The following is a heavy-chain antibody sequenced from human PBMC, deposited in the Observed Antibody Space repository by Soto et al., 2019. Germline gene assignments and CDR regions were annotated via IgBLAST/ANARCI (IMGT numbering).Heavy chain of an antibody. CDR3: ARFVTIFGVVIRNDAFDI. CDR2: IYYSGST. J-gene: IGHJ3*02. CDR1: GGSISSSSYY. V-gene: IGHV4-39*01. D-gene: IGHD3-3*01. Sequence: SETLSLTCTVSGGSISSSSYYWGWIRQPPGKGLEWIGSIYYSGSTYYNPSLKSRVTISVDTSKNQFSLKLSSVTAADTAVYYCARFVTIFGVVIRNDAFDIWGQGTMVTVSS.